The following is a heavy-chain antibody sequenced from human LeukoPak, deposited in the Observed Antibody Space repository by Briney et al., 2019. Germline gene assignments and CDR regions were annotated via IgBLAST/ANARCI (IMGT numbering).Heavy chain of an antibody. Sequence: GGSLRLSCAASGFTFDDYCMSWVRQAPGKGLEWVSGINWNGGNTGYADSVKGRFTISRDNAKNSLYLQMNSLRAEDTALYYCARAYSGYENYYYYYYMDVWGKGTTVTVSS. J-gene: IGHJ6*03. D-gene: IGHD5-12*01. CDR2: INWNGGNT. V-gene: IGHV3-20*04. CDR1: GFTFDDYC. CDR3: ARAYSGYENYYYYYYMDV.